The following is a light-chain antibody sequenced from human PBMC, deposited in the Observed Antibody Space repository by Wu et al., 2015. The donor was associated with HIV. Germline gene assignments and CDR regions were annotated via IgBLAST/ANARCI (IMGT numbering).Light chain of an antibody. J-gene: IGKJ2*01. CDR2: GPS. CDR3: QQYNDWPYT. CDR1: QSVRDD. V-gene: IGKV3-15*01. Sequence: EIVMTQSPATLSVSPGERVTLSCRASQSVRDDLAWYQQKPGQAPRLLVYGPSTRATNIPSKFSGSGSGTEFTLTIDYIHSEDFAVYYCQQYNDWPYTFGQGTKLEIK.